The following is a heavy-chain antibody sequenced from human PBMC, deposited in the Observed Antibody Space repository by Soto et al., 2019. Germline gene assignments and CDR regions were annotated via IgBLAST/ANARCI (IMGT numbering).Heavy chain of an antibody. J-gene: IGHJ3*02. Sequence: EVQLVESGGGLVKPGGSLRLSCATSGFTFSSYSMNWVRQAPGKGLEWVSSISSSSSYIYYADSVKGRFTISRDNAKNSLYLQMNSLRAEDTAVYYCARGPLTDAFDIWGQGTMVTVSS. V-gene: IGHV3-21*01. CDR3: ARGPLTDAFDI. CDR2: ISSSSSYI. CDR1: GFTFSSYS. D-gene: IGHD7-27*01.